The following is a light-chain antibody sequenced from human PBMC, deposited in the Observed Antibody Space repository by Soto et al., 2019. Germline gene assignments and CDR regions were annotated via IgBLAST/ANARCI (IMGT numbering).Light chain of an antibody. V-gene: IGLV2-14*01. J-gene: IGLJ1*01. CDR2: DVS. CDR1: SSDVGGYNY. Sequence: QSALTQPASVSGSPGQSITNSCTGTSSDVGGYNYVSWYQQHPGKAPKLMIYDVSNRPSGVSNRFSGSKSGNTASLTISGLQAEDEADYYCSSYTRSSLYVFGTGTKLTVL. CDR3: SSYTRSSLYV.